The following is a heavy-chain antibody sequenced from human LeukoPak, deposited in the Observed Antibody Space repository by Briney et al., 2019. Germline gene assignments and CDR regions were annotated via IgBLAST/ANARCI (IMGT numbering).Heavy chain of an antibody. Sequence: GGSLRLSCAASGFIFKNYAMAWVRQPPGKGLEWVSVSSGSGTHTYYAASVKGRFTISRDNSNNTLYLQMNSLRAEDTAVYYCAKRAAYSRSSLVLPFDAFDLWGQGTMVTLSS. CDR1: GFIFKNYA. J-gene: IGHJ3*01. D-gene: IGHD6-6*01. CDR3: AKRAAYSRSSLVLPFDAFDL. V-gene: IGHV3-23*01. CDR2: SSGSGTHT.